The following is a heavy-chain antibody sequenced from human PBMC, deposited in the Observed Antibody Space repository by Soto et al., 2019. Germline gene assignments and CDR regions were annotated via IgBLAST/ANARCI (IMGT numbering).Heavy chain of an antibody. V-gene: IGHV1-69*02. CDR3: ARSTESPPVMGAFDI. CDR2: IIPILGIP. D-gene: IGHD3-16*01. Sequence: QVQLVQSGAEVMRPGSSVKVSCKASGGTFSSYSISWVRQAPGQGLEWMGRIIPILGIPDYEQKFQGRVTITADKSTSTAYMEVSSLRAEDTAVYYCARSTESPPVMGAFDIWGQGTMDTASS. CDR1: GGTFSSYS. J-gene: IGHJ3*02.